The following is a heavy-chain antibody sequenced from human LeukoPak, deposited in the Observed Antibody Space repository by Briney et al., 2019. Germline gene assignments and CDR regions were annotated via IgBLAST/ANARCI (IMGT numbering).Heavy chain of an antibody. J-gene: IGHJ6*03. Sequence: SETLSLTCAVSGGSISNYYWTWIRQPPGKGLEWIGYIYYTGSTNYNPSLKSRVTISVDTSKNQFSLKLSSVTAADTAVYFCARKVTGGTGEYYYYYMDVWGKGTTVTVSS. CDR2: IYYTGST. CDR3: ARKVTGGTGEYYYYYMDV. CDR1: GGSISNYY. V-gene: IGHV4-59*13. D-gene: IGHD1-20*01.